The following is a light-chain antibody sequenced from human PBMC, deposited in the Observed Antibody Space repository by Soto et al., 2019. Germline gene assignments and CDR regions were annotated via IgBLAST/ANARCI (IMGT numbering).Light chain of an antibody. CDR3: QQRSNWPRT. CDR1: QSVGSY. J-gene: IGKJ1*01. Sequence: IVLTQPPATLXLSXIQGATLSXXASQSVGSYLAWYQQKPGQPPRLLIYDASDRAAGIPARFGGSGSETDFTLTISSLEPEDFAVYYCQQRSNWPRTFGQGTKVDIK. V-gene: IGKV3-11*01. CDR2: DAS.